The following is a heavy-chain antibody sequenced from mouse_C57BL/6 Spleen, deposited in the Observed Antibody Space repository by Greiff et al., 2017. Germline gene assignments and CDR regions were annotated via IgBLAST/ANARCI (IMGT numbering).Heavy chain of an antibody. CDR2: LDPSDSYT. CDR3: ARSNYEKGFAY. CDR1: GYTFTSYW. D-gene: IGHD2-4*01. V-gene: IGHV1-69*01. Sequence: VQLQPPWAELVMPGASVKLSCKASGYTFTSYWMHWVKQRPGQGLEWIGELDPSDSYTNYNQKFKGKSTLTVDKSSSTAYMQRSSLTSEDSAVYYCARSNYEKGFAYWGQGTLVTVSA. J-gene: IGHJ3*01.